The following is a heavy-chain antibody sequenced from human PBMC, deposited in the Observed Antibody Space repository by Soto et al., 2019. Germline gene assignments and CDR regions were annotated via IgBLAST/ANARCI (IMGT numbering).Heavy chain of an antibody. V-gene: IGHV4-4*07. D-gene: IGHD5-18*01. CDR1: GGSISSYY. Sequence: SETLSLTCTVSGGSISSYYWSWIRQPAGKGLEWIGRIYTSGSTNYNPSLKSRVTMSVDTSKNQFSLKLSSVTAADTAVYYCAREKRRGYSYAGADFDYWGQGTLVTVSS. J-gene: IGHJ4*02. CDR3: AREKRRGYSYAGADFDY. CDR2: IYTSGST.